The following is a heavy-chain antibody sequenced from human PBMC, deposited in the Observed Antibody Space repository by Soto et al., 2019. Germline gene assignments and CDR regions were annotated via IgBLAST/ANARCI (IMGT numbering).Heavy chain of an antibody. Sequence: QVQLVQSGAEVKKPGSSLKVSCKASGGTFSSHTISWVRLAPGQGLEWMGRTIPILGITNYAQNFQGRVTLTADTSTGTASMELSSLRSEDTAVYYCGISRHDSNFYYYGTDVWGQGTMVTVSS. J-gene: IGHJ6*02. CDR1: GGTFSSHT. CDR2: TIPILGIT. V-gene: IGHV1-69*02. CDR3: GISRHDSNFYYYGTDV. D-gene: IGHD3-22*01.